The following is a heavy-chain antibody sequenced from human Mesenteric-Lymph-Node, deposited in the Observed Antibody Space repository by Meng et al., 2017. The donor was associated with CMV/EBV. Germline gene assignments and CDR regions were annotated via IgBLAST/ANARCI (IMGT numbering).Heavy chain of an antibody. D-gene: IGHD2-2*01. J-gene: IGHJ4*02. CDR3: ARGPKYQLLTFDY. V-gene: IGHV3-30*04. CDR1: GVAVSSYA. Sequence: ADSGVAVSSYAMHWVRQAPGKGLEWVAVISYDGSNKYDANSVKGRFTISRDNSKNTLYLQMNSLRAEDTAVYYCARGPKYQLLTFDYWGQGTLVTVSS. CDR2: ISYDGSNK.